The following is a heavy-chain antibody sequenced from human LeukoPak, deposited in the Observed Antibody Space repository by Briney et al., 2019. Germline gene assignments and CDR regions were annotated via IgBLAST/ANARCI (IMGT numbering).Heavy chain of an antibody. D-gene: IGHD1-26*01. V-gene: IGHV3-7*01. Sequence: PGGSLRLSCAASGFTFSSYWMSWVRQAPGKGLEWVANIKQDGSEKYYVDSVEGRFTISRDNAKNSLYLQMNSLRAEDTAVYYCAREELLGAYYYYGMDVWGQGTTVTVSS. J-gene: IGHJ6*02. CDR1: GFTFSSYW. CDR3: AREELLGAYYYYGMDV. CDR2: IKQDGSEK.